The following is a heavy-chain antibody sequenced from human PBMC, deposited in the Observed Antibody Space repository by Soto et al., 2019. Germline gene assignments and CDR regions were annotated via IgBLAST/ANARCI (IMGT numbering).Heavy chain of an antibody. D-gene: IGHD5-12*01. CDR1: GDSINSNTYY. CDR3: ARPLLGATILSGFDS. V-gene: IGHV4-39*01. CDR2: IYYTGSA. Sequence: PSETLSLTCIVSGDSINSNTYYWAWIRHSPGVGLEWIGSIYYTGSAFYNPALKSRVTISVDTSKNQFSLKMDSVTAADTAVYFCARPLLGATILSGFDSWDRGILVTVSS. J-gene: IGHJ4*02.